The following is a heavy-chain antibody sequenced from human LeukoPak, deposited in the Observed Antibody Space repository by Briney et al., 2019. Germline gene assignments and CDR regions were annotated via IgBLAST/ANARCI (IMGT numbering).Heavy chain of an antibody. V-gene: IGHV4-59*01. CDR1: GGSISDYY. CDR3: ARDRVLDYGDYEGKNYGMDV. CDR2: IYYSGNT. D-gene: IGHD4-17*01. J-gene: IGHJ6*02. Sequence: SETLSLTCTVSGGSISDYYWNWIRQSPGKGLEWIGSIYYSGNTKYNPSLKSRVTISVDTSKIQFSLKLRSVTAADTAVYYCARDRVLDYGDYEGKNYGMDVWGQGTTVTVSS.